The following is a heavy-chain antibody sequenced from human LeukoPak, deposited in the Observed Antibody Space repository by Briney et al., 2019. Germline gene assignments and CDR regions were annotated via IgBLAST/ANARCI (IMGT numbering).Heavy chain of an antibody. CDR3: ATTIGEVGATTH. D-gene: IGHD1-26*01. CDR1: GYSISSGYY. J-gene: IGHJ4*02. V-gene: IGHV4-38-2*02. CDR2: IYHSGST. Sequence: PSETLSLTCTVSGYSISSGYYWGWIRQPPGKGLEWIGSIYHSGSTYYNPSLKSRVTISVDTSKNQFSLKLSSVTAADTAVYYRATTIGEVGATTHWGQGTLVTVSS.